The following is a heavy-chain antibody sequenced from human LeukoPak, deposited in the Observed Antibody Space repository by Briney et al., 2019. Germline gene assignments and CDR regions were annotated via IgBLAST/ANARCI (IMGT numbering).Heavy chain of an antibody. V-gene: IGHV4-31*03. J-gene: IGHJ4*02. CDR2: IYYSGST. Sequence: SETLSLTCTVSGGSISSGGYYWSWIRQHPGKGLEWIGYIYYSGSTYYNPSLKSRVTISVDTSKNQFSLKLSSVTAADTAVYYCARVEAVAVAFDYWGQGTLVTVSS. CDR3: ARVEAVAVAFDY. D-gene: IGHD6-19*01. CDR1: GGSISSGGYY.